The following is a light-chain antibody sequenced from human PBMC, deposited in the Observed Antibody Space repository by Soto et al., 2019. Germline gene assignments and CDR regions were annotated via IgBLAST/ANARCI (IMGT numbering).Light chain of an antibody. CDR3: QQYYSYPRT. J-gene: IGKJ1*01. V-gene: IGKV1-5*01. CDR1: QNIRNW. CDR2: AAS. Sequence: DIQMTHSPSALSASVGDSVTITCRASQNIRNWLAWYQQKPGKAPNPLIYAASTLQSGVPSRFSGSGSGTDFTLTISCLQSEDFATYYCQQYYSYPRTFGQGTKVDNK.